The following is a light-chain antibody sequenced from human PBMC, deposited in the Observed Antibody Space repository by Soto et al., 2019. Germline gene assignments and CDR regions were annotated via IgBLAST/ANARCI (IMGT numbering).Light chain of an antibody. V-gene: IGLV2-14*03. CDR1: SSDVGAFNY. CDR3: NSYTSNNTYV. Sequence: QSVLTQPASVSGSPGQAITISCSGTSSDVGAFNYVSWYQQHPGKAPKLMIYDVSNRPSGVSNRFSGSKSGNTASLTISGPRAEDEADYYCNSYTSNNTYVFGTGTKV. J-gene: IGLJ1*01. CDR2: DVS.